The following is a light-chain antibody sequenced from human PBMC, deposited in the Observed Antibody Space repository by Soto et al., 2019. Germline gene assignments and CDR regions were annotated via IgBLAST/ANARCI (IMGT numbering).Light chain of an antibody. Sequence: EIVMTQSPATLSVSPGERATLSCRASQSVGRNLAWYQQKPGQAPRLLIYGASTRATGIPARFSGSGSGTEFTPTISSLQSEDFAVYSCQQYNHWPPLTFGGGTKVEIK. J-gene: IGKJ4*01. V-gene: IGKV3-15*01. CDR3: QQYNHWPPLT. CDR2: GAS. CDR1: QSVGRN.